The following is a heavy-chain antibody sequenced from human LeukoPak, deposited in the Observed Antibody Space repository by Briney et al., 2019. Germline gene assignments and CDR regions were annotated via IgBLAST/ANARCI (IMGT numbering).Heavy chain of an antibody. Sequence: PGGSLRLSCAASGFTFSIYWMSWVREAPGKGLEWVANIKQDGSEKYYVHSVKGRFTISSDNAKNSLYLQMNSLGAEDTAVYFCAGHGSSSGWGQGTLVTVSS. CDR2: IKQDGSEK. D-gene: IGHD6-6*01. CDR1: GFTFSIYW. V-gene: IGHV3-7*01. J-gene: IGHJ4*02. CDR3: AGHGSSSG.